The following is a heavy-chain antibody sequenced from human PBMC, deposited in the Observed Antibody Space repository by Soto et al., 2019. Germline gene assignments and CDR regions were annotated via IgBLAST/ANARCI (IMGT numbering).Heavy chain of an antibody. CDR1: GYTFTGYY. CDR3: ARGNSIAARPPYYFDY. J-gene: IGHJ4*02. Sequence: VSVKVSCKASGYTFTGYYMHWVRQAPGQGLEWMGWINPNSGGTNYAQKFQGWVTMTRDTSISTAYMELSRLRSDDTAVYYCARGNSIAARPPYYFDYWGQGTLVTVSS. D-gene: IGHD6-6*01. V-gene: IGHV1-2*04. CDR2: INPNSGGT.